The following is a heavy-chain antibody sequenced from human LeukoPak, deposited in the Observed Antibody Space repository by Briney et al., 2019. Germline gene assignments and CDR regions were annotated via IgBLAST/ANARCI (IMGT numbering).Heavy chain of an antibody. V-gene: IGHV1-46*01. J-gene: IGHJ4*02. CDR1: GYTSTSYY. Sequence: ASVKVSCKASGYTSTSYYMHWVRQAPGQGLEWMGIINPSGGSTSYAQKFQGRVTMTRDTSTSTVYMELSSLRSEDTAVYYCARSLGYCSGGSCYSVDYWGQGTLVTVSS. CDR3: ARSLGYCSGGSCYSVDY. D-gene: IGHD2-15*01. CDR2: INPSGGST.